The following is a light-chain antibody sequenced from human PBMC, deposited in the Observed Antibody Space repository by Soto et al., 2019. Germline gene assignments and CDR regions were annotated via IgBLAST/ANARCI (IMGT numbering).Light chain of an antibody. CDR1: QSVSNKY. CDR2: GAS. J-gene: IGKJ1*01. Sequence: EIVLTQSPGTLSLSPGERATLSCRASQSVSNKYLGWYQQKPGQAPRLLVYGASRKVTGIPARFSGSGSGTHLPLTISGLEAEDFAVYYCQQYGNSLPWTFGQGNKVEIE. V-gene: IGKV3-20*01. CDR3: QQYGNSLPWT.